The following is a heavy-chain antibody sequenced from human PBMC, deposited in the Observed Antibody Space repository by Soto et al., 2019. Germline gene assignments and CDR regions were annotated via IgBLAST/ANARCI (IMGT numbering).Heavy chain of an antibody. CDR1: GGSISSGGYY. Sequence: SETLSLTSTVSGGSISSGGYYWSWIRQHPGKGLEWIGYIYYSGSTYYNPSLKSRVTISVDTSKNQFSLKLSSVTAADTAVYYCARDRVITFGGVIVRLGNFDDWGQGTLVTVSS. CDR2: IYYSGST. V-gene: IGHV4-31*03. J-gene: IGHJ4*02. CDR3: ARDRVITFGGVIVRLGNFDD. D-gene: IGHD3-16*02.